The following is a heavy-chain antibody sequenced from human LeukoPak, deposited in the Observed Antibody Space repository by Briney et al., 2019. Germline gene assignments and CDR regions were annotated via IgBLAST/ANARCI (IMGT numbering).Heavy chain of an antibody. Sequence: PSETLSLTCTVSGGSISSSSYYWGWIRQPPGKGLEWIGSIYYSGSTYYNPSLKSRVTISVDTSKNQFSLKLSSVTAADTAVYYCARVNWRYFDYRGQGTLVTVSS. CDR3: ARVNWRYFDY. CDR2: IYYSGST. CDR1: GGSISSSSYY. D-gene: IGHD1-1*01. V-gene: IGHV4-39*07. J-gene: IGHJ4*02.